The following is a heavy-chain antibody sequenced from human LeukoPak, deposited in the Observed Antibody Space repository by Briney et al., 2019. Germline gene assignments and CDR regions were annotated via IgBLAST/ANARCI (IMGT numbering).Heavy chain of an antibody. CDR2: MNPNSGNT. CDR3: ARSEYGSGVIDY. Sequence: ASVTVSCKASGYTFTSYDINWVRQAAGQGLEWMGWMNPNSGNTGYAQKFQGRVTMTRNTSISTAYMELSSLRSEDTAVYYCARSEYGSGVIDYWGQGTLVTVSS. D-gene: IGHD3-10*01. V-gene: IGHV1-8*01. CDR1: GYTFTSYD. J-gene: IGHJ4*02.